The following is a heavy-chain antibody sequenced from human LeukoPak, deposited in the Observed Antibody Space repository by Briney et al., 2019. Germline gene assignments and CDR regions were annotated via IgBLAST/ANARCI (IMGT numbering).Heavy chain of an antibody. CDR3: ARKDFSSGSFNY. V-gene: IGHV3-48*04. CDR1: GFTFSYYW. D-gene: IGHD3-22*01. J-gene: IGHJ4*02. CDR2: IGLSGYPL. Sequence: GGSLRLSCTASGFTFSYYWINWVRQAPGKGLEWISYIGLSGYPLDYADSVKGRFTISRDNAKNSLYLEMNSLRAEDTAVYYCARKDFSSGSFNYWGQGTLVTVS.